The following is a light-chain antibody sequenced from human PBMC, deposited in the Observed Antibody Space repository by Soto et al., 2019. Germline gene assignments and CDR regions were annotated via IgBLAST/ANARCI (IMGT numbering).Light chain of an antibody. V-gene: IGLV2-14*01. CDR3: TSYRSGTALYV. CDR2: DVS. J-gene: IGLJ1*01. Sequence: ALTQPASLSGSPGQSITISCTGTSSDIGAYNYVSWYQQHAGKAPKLMIYDVSVRPSGVSSRFSGSKSGNTASLTISGLQAEDEADYYCTSYRSGTALYVFGTGTKVTVL. CDR1: SSDIGAYNY.